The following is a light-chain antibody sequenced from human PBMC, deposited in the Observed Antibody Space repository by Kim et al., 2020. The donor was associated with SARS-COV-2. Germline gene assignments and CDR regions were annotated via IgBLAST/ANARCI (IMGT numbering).Light chain of an antibody. J-gene: IGKJ3*01. Sequence: ASVGDRATITCRASQGISSYLAWYQQIPGKAPNLLIYDATTLQSGVPSRFSGGGSGTDFTLTISSLQPEDFATYYCQQLNSFPPVFGPGTKVDIK. CDR3: QQLNSFPPV. V-gene: IGKV1-9*01. CDR2: DAT. CDR1: QGISSY.